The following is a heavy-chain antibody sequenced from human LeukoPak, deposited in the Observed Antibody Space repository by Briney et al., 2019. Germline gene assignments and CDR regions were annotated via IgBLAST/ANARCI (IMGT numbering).Heavy chain of an antibody. CDR1: GFTFSDYY. CDR3: AKEGSWAARPEYFDY. J-gene: IGHJ4*02. D-gene: IGHD6-6*01. CDR2: IRYDGSNK. Sequence: GGSLRLSCAASGFTFSDYYMSWIRQAPGKGLEWVAFIRYDGSNKYYADSVKGRFTISRDNSKNTLYLQMNSLRAEDTAVYYCAKEGSWAARPEYFDYWGQGTLVTVSS. V-gene: IGHV3-30*02.